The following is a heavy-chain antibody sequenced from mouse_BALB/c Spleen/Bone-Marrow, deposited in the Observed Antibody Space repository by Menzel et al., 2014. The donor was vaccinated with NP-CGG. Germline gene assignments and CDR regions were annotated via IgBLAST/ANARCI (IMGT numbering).Heavy chain of an antibody. V-gene: IGHV14-3*02. Sequence: VQLKQSGAELVKPGASVKLSCTASGFNIKATYMHWVKQRPEQGLEWIGRIDPANGNTKYDPKFQGKATITADTSSNTAYLQLSSLTSEDTAVYYCARPIFLWGQGTSVTVSS. J-gene: IGHJ4*01. CDR2: IDPANGNT. CDR3: ARPIFL. CDR1: GFNIKATY.